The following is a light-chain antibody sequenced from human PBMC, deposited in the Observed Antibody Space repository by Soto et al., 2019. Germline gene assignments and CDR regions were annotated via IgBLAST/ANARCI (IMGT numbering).Light chain of an antibody. Sequence: EMVMTQSPATLSVSLGERATLSCRASQSVRTKLVWYQQKPGQAPRLLIYGASTRATGTPARFSGSGYGTEFILTISALQSEDFAVYYCQQHDQGWTFGQGTKVEIK. CDR1: QSVRTK. J-gene: IGKJ1*01. CDR2: GAS. CDR3: QQHDQGWT. V-gene: IGKV3-15*01.